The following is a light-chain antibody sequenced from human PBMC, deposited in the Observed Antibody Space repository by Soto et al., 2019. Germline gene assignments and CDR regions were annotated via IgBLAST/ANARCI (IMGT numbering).Light chain of an antibody. CDR2: GAS. CDR3: QQYGGSRWT. J-gene: IGKJ1*01. Sequence: EIVLTQSPGTLSLSPGERATLSCRAIQSVSSTYLAWYQQKPGQAPRLLIYGASNRATGIPDRFSGSGSGTDFTLTISRLEPEAFAVYYCQQYGGSRWTFGQGTRVDI. V-gene: IGKV3-20*01. CDR1: QSVSSTY.